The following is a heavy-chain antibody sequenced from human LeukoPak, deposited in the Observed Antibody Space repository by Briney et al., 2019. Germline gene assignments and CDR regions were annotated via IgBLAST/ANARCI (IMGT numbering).Heavy chain of an antibody. CDR2: IYPGDSDT. CDR1: GYSFTSYW. D-gene: IGHD5-18*01. CDR3: ARHAARGDTAMVPTE. Sequence: GESLKISCKGSGYSFTSYWIGWVRQMPGKGLEWMGIIYPGDSDTRYSPSFQGQVTISADKSISTAYLQWSSLKASDTAVYYCARHAARGDTAMVPTEWGQGTLVIVSS. V-gene: IGHV5-51*01. J-gene: IGHJ4*02.